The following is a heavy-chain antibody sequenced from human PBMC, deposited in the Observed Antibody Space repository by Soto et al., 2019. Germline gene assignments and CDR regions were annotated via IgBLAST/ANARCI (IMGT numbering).Heavy chain of an antibody. CDR2: IYYSGST. CDR3: ATQGNSYGYSLAYFDY. J-gene: IGHJ4*02. Sequence: SETLSLTCTVSGGSISSYYWSWIRQPPGKGLEWIGYIYYSGSTNYNPSLKSRVTISVDTSKNQFSLKLSSVTAADTAVYYCATQGNSYGYSLAYFDYWGQGTLVTVSS. V-gene: IGHV4-59*01. CDR1: GGSISSYY. D-gene: IGHD5-18*01.